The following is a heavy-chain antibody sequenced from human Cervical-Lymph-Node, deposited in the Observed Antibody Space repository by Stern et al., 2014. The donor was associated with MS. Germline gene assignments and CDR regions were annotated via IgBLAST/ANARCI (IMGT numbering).Heavy chain of an antibody. J-gene: IGHJ4*02. CDR3: TRHQEGIAAN. Sequence: QVQLGQSGAEVKTPGSSVKVSCKASGGTFSSFAIRWVRQAPGQGLEWLGGIILLFGTANYAQTVQGRVTFSADASTSTAYMEMSSLRSDDTAVYYCTRHQEGIAANWGQGTLVTVSS. CDR1: GGTFSSFA. CDR2: IILLFGTA. D-gene: IGHD6-13*01. V-gene: IGHV1-69*01.